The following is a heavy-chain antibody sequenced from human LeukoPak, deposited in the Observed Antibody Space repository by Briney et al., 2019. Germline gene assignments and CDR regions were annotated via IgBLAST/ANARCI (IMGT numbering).Heavy chain of an antibody. D-gene: IGHD6-6*01. J-gene: IGHJ4*02. CDR1: GFTFSSYE. Sequence: GGSLRLSCAASGFTFSSYEMNWVRQAPGKGLEWVSYISSSGSTIYYADSVKGRFTISRDNAKNSLYLQMNSLRAEDTAVYYCARVGGGSSEVVDYWGQGTLVTVSS. CDR3: ARVGGGSSEVVDY. V-gene: IGHV3-48*03. CDR2: ISSSGSTI.